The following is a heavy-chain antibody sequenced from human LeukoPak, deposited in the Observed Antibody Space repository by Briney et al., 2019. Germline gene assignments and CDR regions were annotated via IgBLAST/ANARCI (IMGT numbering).Heavy chain of an antibody. CDR3: ARDKVEYYDSSGYYYNSAFDI. D-gene: IGHD3-22*01. J-gene: IGHJ3*02. V-gene: IGHV3-53*01. CDR2: IYSGGST. Sequence: GGSLRLSCAASGFTVSSNCMSWVRQAPGKGLEWISVIYSGGSTYYADSVKGRFTVSRDNSKNTLYLQMNSLRAEDTAVYYCARDKVEYYDSSGYYYNSAFDIWGQGTMVTVSS. CDR1: GFTVSSNC.